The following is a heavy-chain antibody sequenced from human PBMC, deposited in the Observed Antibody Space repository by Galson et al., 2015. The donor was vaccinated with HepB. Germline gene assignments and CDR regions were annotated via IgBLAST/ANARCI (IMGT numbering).Heavy chain of an antibody. CDR2: ISSSGSTI. Sequence: SLRLSCAASGFTFSSYEMNWVRQAPGKGLEWVSYISSSGSTIYYADSVKGRFTISRDNAKNSLYLQMNSLRAEDTAVYYCARDTRGFGESNYYGMDVWGQGTTVTVSS. CDR3: ARDTRGFGESNYYGMDV. D-gene: IGHD3-10*01. J-gene: IGHJ6*02. V-gene: IGHV3-48*03. CDR1: GFTFSSYE.